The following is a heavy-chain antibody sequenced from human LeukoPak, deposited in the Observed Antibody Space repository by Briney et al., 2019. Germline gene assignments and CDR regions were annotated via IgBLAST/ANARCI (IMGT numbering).Heavy chain of an antibody. CDR1: GYTFTSYD. CDR2: MNPNSGKT. J-gene: IGHJ4*02. Sequence: GASVKVSCKASGYTFTSYDINWVGQATGQGREWMGWMNPNSGKTGYAHKFQGRVTMTRNTSISTAYMELSSLRSEDTAVYYCARGLDYGDYSDYWGQGPLVTVSS. D-gene: IGHD4-17*01. V-gene: IGHV1-8*01. CDR3: ARGLDYGDYSDY.